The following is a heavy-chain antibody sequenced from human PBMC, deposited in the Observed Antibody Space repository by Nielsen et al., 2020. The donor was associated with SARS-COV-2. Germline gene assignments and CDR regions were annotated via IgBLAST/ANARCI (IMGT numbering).Heavy chain of an antibody. CDR2: ISYDGSNK. CDR1: GFTFSSYG. D-gene: IGHD6-6*01. CDR3: ARDTIEYSSSSPGY. Sequence: GESLKISCAASGFTFSSYGMHWVRQAPGKGLEWVAVISYDGSNKYYADSVKGRFTISRDNSKNTLYLQMNSLRAEDTAVYYCARDTIEYSSSSPGYWGQGTLVTVSS. V-gene: IGHV3-33*05. J-gene: IGHJ4*02.